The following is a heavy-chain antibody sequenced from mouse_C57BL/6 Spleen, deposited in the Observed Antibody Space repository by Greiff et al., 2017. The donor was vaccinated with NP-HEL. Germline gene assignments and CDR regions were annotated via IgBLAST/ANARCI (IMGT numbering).Heavy chain of an antibody. Sequence: VQLQQSGPELVKPGASVKISCKASGYAFSSSWMNWVKQRPGKGLEWIGRIYPGDGDTNYNGKFKGKATLTADTSSSTAYMQLSSLTSEDSAVYCCASLFQHYFDYWGQGTTLTVSS. CDR2: IYPGDGDT. CDR1: GYAFSSSW. CDR3: ASLFQHYFDY. D-gene: IGHD1-1*01. J-gene: IGHJ2*01. V-gene: IGHV1-82*01.